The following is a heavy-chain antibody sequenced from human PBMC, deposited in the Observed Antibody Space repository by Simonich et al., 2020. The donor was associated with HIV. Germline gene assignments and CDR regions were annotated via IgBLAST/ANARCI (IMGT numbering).Heavy chain of an antibody. CDR1: GGSFSGYY. CDR2: INHSRST. V-gene: IGHV4-34*04. J-gene: IGHJ2*01. CDR3: ARGPITHTLYNWNDAANGGYWYFDL. Sequence: QVQLQQWGAGLLKPSETLSLTCAVYGGSFSGYYWSWIRQPPGKGLEGIREINHSRSTNTNPSRKRRDTIASDRSKNQWSLKRSSVTAADTAVYYCARGPITHTLYNWNDAANGGYWYFDLWGRGTLVTVSS. D-gene: IGHD1-1*01.